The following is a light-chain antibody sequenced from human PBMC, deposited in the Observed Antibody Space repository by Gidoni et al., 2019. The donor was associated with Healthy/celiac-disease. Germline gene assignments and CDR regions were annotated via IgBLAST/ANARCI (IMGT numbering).Light chain of an antibody. Sequence: DIRMTQSPSSLSASVGDRVTITCRASQRISSYLNWYQQKPGKAPKLLIYAASSLQSGVPSRFSGSGSGTDFTLTISSLQPEDFATYYCQQSYSTPFTFGPRTKVDIK. CDR3: QQSYSTPFT. CDR2: AAS. CDR1: QRISSY. V-gene: IGKV1-39*01. J-gene: IGKJ3*01.